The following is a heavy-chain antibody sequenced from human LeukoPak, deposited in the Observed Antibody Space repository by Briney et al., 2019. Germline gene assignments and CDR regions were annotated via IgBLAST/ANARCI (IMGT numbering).Heavy chain of an antibody. Sequence: SXXXSCAASXXXXXXXXMNXVXQAPXXGXXXXXXXXXSSXYIYYADSVKGRFTISRDNAKNSLYLQMNSLRAEDTAVYYCARDPGLMTDGDYNYYYYGMDVWGQGTTVTVSS. CDR1: XXXXXXXX. CDR2: XXXSSXYI. J-gene: IGHJ6*02. CDR3: ARDPGLMTDGDYNYYYYGMDV. V-gene: IGHV3-21*01. D-gene: IGHD4-17*01.